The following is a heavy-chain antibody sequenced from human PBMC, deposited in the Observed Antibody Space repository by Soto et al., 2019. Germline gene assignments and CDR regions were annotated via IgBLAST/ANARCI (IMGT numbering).Heavy chain of an antibody. Sequence: SETLSLTCTVSGGSISSGGYYWSWIRQHPGKGLEWIGYIYYSGSTYYNPSLKSRVTISVDTSKNQFSLKLSSVTAADTAVYYCARGGRAQPFDYWGQGTLVTVSS. CDR3: ARGGRAQPFDY. CDR2: IYYSGST. J-gene: IGHJ4*02. CDR1: GGSISSGGYY. V-gene: IGHV4-31*03. D-gene: IGHD3-16*01.